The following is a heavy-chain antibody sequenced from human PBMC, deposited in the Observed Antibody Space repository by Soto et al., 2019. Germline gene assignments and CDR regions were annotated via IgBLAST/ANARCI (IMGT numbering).Heavy chain of an antibody. CDR2: VYYSGST. Sequence: LSLTCTVSGGSVSSYYWSWIRQSPGKGLEWIGYVYYSGSTKYRPSLKIRVTISVDTSKNQFSLKVSSATAADTAVYYCARHSNRNYGLYYFDYWGLGALVTVSS. CDR1: GGSVSSYY. V-gene: IGHV4-59*08. CDR3: ARHSNRNYGLYYFDY. J-gene: IGHJ4*02. D-gene: IGHD4-4*01.